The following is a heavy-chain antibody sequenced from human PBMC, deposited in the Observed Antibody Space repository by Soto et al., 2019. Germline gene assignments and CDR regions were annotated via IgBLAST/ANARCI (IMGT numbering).Heavy chain of an antibody. CDR1: GYTFTSYD. CDR2: MNPNSGNT. V-gene: IGHV1-8*01. J-gene: IGHJ4*02. D-gene: IGHD3-10*01. CDR3: RRRDLMVRGFPW. Sequence: QVQLVQSGAEVKKPGASVKVSCKASGYTFTSYDINWVRQATGQGLEWMGWMNPNSGNTGYAQKFQGRVTMTRNTPKSTAYTELNSLRSEVTAVCYCRRRDLMVRGFPWWAQGPLVTVPS.